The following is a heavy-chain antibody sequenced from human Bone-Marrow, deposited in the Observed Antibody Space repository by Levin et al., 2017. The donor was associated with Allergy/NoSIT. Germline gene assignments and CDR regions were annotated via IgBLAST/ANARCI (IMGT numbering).Heavy chain of an antibody. D-gene: IGHD4-17*01. Sequence: PSETLSLTCTVSGGSFINYYLSWIRQPPGKGLEWIGYIYYTGDTNYNPSLKSRVSMSADTSKNQFSLNLSSVTAADTAVYYCAVTTPRTDYFDNWGQGTLVTVSS. CDR2: IYYTGDT. CDR3: AVTTPRTDYFDN. J-gene: IGHJ4*02. CDR1: GGSFINYY. V-gene: IGHV4-59*01.